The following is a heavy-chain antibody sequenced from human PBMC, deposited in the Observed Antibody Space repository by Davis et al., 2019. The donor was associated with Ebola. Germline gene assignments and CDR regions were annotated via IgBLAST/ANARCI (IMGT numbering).Heavy chain of an antibody. CDR3: ARVPGYCSSTSCYGNYYYGMDV. Sequence: GGSLRLSCVASGFTFSAYEMHWVRQAPGKGLEWVAIISYDGSIDYFADSVKGRFTISRDNSKNTLYLQMNSLRAEDTAVYYCARVPGYCSSTSCYGNYYYGMDVWGKGTTVTVSS. D-gene: IGHD2-2*01. V-gene: IGHV3-30*04. CDR1: GFTFSAYE. CDR2: ISYDGSID. J-gene: IGHJ6*04.